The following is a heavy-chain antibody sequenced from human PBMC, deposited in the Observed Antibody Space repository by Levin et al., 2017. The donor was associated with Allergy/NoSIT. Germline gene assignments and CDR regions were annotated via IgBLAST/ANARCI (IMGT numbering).Heavy chain of an antibody. V-gene: IGHV4-59*01. CDR3: ARFVVSAAAGNGWFDP. J-gene: IGHJ5*02. CDR2: MYYSGST. D-gene: IGHD6-13*01. Sequence: SETLSLTCTVSGGSSSSNYWSWIRQPPGKGLEWIGSMYYSGSTKYNPSLKSRVSISVDTAKNQFSLRLSSVTAADTAVYYCARFVVSAAAGNGWFDPWGQGTLVTVSS. CDR1: GGSSSSNY.